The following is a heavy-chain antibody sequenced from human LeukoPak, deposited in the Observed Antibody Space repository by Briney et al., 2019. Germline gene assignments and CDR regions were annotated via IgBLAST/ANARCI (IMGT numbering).Heavy chain of an antibody. CDR3: ALPPPSIAARWDWYFDL. CDR1: GGTFISYA. V-gene: IGHV1-69*05. CDR2: IIPIFGTA. Sequence: ASVKVSCKASGGTFISYAISWVRQAPGQGLEWMGGIIPIFGTANYAQKFQGRVTITTDESTSTAYMELSSLRSEDTAVYYCALPPPSIAARWDWYFDLWGRGTLVTVSS. J-gene: IGHJ2*01. D-gene: IGHD6-6*01.